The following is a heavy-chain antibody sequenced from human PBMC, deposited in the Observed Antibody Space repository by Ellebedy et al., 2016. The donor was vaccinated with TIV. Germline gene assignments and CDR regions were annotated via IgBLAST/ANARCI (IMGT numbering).Heavy chain of an antibody. Sequence: GESLKISXAASGFTFSTYSMNWVRQAPGKVLEWLAFSVGIGTTKYYADSVNGRFTISRDNDKNSVYLQMNSLRDDDTAMYYCARRGNYLGDAFDIWGQGTMVAVSS. CDR2: SVGIGTTK. CDR1: GFTFSTYS. CDR3: ARRGNYLGDAFDI. J-gene: IGHJ3*02. D-gene: IGHD1-26*01. V-gene: IGHV3-48*02.